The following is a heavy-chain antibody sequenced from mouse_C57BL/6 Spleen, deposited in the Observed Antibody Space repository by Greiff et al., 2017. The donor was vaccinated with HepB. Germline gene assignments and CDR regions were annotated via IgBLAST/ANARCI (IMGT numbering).Heavy chain of an antibody. J-gene: IGHJ3*01. D-gene: IGHD1-1*01. V-gene: IGHV1-7*01. Sequence: VQLQQSGAELAKPGASVKLSCKASGYTFTSYWIHWVKQRPGQGLEWIGYINPSSGYTKYNQKFKDKVTLTADKSSSTAYMQLSSLTYEDSAGYYCANYGSSYWLAYWGQGNRVTVSA. CDR1: GYTFTSYW. CDR2: INPSSGYT. CDR3: ANYGSSYWLAY.